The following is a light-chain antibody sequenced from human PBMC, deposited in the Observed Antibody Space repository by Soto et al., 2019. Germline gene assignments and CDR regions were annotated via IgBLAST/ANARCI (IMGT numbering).Light chain of an antibody. V-gene: IGKV1-5*03. J-gene: IGKJ1*01. CDR2: KAS. Sequence: DIQMTQSPSTLPASVGDRVTITCRASQTIDNWLAWYQQKPGKVPKLLIYKASSLESGVPSRFSGSGSGTEFTLTISSLQPDDFATYYCQQCHFYCTFGQGTKVEIK. CDR1: QTIDNW. CDR3: QQCHFYCT.